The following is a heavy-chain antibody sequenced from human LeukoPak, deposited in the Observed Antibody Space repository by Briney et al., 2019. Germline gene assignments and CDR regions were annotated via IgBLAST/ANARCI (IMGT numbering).Heavy chain of an antibody. CDR2: ISGSGGST. CDR3: ATYNSGSYESGPNYFDY. Sequence: GGSLRLSCAASGFTFSSYAMSWVRQAPGKGLEWVSAISGSGGSTYYADSVKGRFTISRDNSKNTLYLQMNSLRAEDTAVYYCATYNSGSYESGPNYFDYWGQGTLVTVSS. CDR1: GFTFSSYA. J-gene: IGHJ4*02. D-gene: IGHD1-26*01. V-gene: IGHV3-23*01.